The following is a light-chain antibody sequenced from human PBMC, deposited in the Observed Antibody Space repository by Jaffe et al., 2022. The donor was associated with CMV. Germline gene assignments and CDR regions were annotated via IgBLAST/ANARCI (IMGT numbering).Light chain of an antibody. Sequence: SYVLTQPPSVSVAPGQTARVTCGGDSIGRKSVHWYQQRPGQAPVLVIYYDRNRPSGIPERLSGSNSGNTATLTISRVEAGDEADYYCQVWDSSSDHWVFGGGTKLTVL. V-gene: IGLV3-21*04. CDR3: QVWDSSSDHWV. CDR1: SIGRKS. J-gene: IGLJ3*02. CDR2: YDR.